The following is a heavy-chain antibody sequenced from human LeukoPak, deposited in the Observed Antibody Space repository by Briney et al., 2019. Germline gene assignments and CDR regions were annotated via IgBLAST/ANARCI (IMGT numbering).Heavy chain of an antibody. CDR1: GFTFSSYV. D-gene: IGHD1-14*01. CDR2: ISTNI. V-gene: IGHV3-21*01. J-gene: IGHJ4*02. CDR3: ARGTLNIPGEHGAFDY. Sequence: PGRSLRLSCAASGFTFSSYVMNWVRQAPGKGLEWVSSISTNIHYADSVKGRFTISRDNAKNSLYLQMNSLRAEDTAVYYCARGTLNIPGEHGAFDYWGQGTLVTVSS.